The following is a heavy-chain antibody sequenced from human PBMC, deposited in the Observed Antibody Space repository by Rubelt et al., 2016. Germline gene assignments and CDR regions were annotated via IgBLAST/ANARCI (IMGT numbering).Heavy chain of an antibody. CDR2: INHSGST. J-gene: IGHJ3*02. Sequence: QVQLQQWGAGLLKPSETLSLTCAVYGGSFSGYYWSWIRQPPGKGLEWIGEINHSGSTNYNPSLRRRVTSAVATSKYQFSLKLSAVTAADTAVYYCARKAEDDSSGEDAFDIWGQGTMVTVSS. D-gene: IGHD3-22*01. CDR1: GGSFSGYY. CDR3: ARKAEDDSSGEDAFDI. V-gene: IGHV4-34*01.